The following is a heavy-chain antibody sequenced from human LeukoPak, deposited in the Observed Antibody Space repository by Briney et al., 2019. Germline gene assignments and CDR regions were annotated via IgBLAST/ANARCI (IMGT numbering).Heavy chain of an antibody. CDR1: VFTFSNAW. D-gene: IGHD2-21*01. CDR2: IKSKTHGGTT. V-gene: IGHV3-15*01. CDR3: TTDLGIFVVGGEDYFDC. J-gene: IGHJ4*02. Sequence: GGSLRLSCAASVFTFSNAWMSWVRQAPGKGLEWVGRIKSKTHGGTTHYAVRVKGRFTISRDDSKNTLYLQMNSLKTEDTAVYYCTTDLGIFVVGGEDYFDCWGQGTLLTVSS.